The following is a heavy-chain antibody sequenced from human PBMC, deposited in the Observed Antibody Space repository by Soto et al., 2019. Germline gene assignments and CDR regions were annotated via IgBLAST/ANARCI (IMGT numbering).Heavy chain of an antibody. J-gene: IGHJ4*02. CDR3: ARGGKSVMFMQGYYFDY. CDR1: GGSFSPYY. V-gene: IGHV4-34*02. D-gene: IGHD3-10*02. CDR2: ITHSGST. Sequence: QVQLQQWGAGLLKPSETLSLTCGVYGGSFSPYYWSWIRQPPGKGLEWIGEITHSGSTNYNPSLKSGVTISVDTSKSQFSLKFTSVTAADTAVYYCARGGKSVMFMQGYYFDYWGQGTLVTVSS.